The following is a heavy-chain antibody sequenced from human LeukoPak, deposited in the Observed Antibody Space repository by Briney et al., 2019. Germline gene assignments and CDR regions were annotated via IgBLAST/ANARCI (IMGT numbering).Heavy chain of an antibody. Sequence: PGRSLRLSCAASGFTFDDYAMHWVRQAPGKGLEWVALVSYDGTKISYADSVKGRFTMSRDISKNTLYLQMNSLKPEDSALYYCARDRVQIWSYVGTFDSWGQGTLVTVSS. CDR3: ARDRVQIWSYVGTFDS. D-gene: IGHD5-18*01. V-gene: IGHV3-30-3*01. CDR2: VSYDGTKI. J-gene: IGHJ4*02. CDR1: GFTFDDYA.